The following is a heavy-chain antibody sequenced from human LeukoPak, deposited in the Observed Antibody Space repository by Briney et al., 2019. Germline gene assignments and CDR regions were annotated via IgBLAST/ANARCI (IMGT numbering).Heavy chain of an antibody. CDR2: ISSGGGTT. J-gene: IGHJ4*02. V-gene: IGHV3-23*01. CDR3: TKAGIAVPATPDY. Sequence: GGSLRLSCAASGLTFSDFWMHWVRQAPGKGLEGVSGISSGGGTTYYADSVKGRFIISRDNSKNTLYLQMDSLRAEDTAIYYCTKAGIAVPATPDYWGQGTLVTVSS. CDR1: GLTFSDFW. D-gene: IGHD6-19*01.